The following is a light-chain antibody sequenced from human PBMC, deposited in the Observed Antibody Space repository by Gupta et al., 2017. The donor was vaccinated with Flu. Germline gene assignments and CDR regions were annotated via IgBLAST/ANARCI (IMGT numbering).Light chain of an antibody. CDR2: NDT. CDR3: HSVDSSGTYWV. J-gene: IGLJ3*02. Sequence: GQTARITCSGDALTKQFAYWYQQRPGQATLFLLDNDTKRPSKIPARFSGSSSGTTATLTISAVQAEDEADYYCHSVDSSGTYWVFGGGTKLTVL. CDR1: ALTKQF. V-gene: IGLV3-25*03.